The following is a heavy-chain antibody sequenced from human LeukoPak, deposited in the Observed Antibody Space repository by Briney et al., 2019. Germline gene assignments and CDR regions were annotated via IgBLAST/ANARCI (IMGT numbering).Heavy chain of an antibody. V-gene: IGHV4-39*07. CDR3: AREFDNYDSGTYYNGVAY. Sequence: SETLSLTCTVSGGSISSSSYYWGWIRQPPGKGLEWIGSIYYSGSTYYNPSLKSRVTISVDTSKNQFSLKLTSVTAADTAVYYCAREFDNYDSGTYYNGVAYWGQGTLVTVSS. J-gene: IGHJ4*02. D-gene: IGHD3-10*01. CDR1: GGSISSSSYY. CDR2: IYYSGST.